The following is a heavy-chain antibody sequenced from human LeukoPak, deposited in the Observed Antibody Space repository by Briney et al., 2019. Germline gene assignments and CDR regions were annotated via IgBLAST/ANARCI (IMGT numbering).Heavy chain of an antibody. J-gene: IGHJ5*02. D-gene: IGHD6-13*01. V-gene: IGHV3-7*01. CDR1: GFTFSSYW. CDR3: ARDKSYSSSWYFWFDP. Sequence: PGGSLRLSCAASGFTFSSYWMGWVRQAPGKGLEWVANIKQDGSEKYYVDSVKGRFTISRDNAKNSLYLQMNSLRAEDTAVYYCARDKSYSSSWYFWFDPWGQGTLVTVSS. CDR2: IKQDGSEK.